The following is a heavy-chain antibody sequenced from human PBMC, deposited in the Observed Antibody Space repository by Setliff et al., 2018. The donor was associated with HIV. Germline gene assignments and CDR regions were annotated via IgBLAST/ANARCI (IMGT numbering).Heavy chain of an antibody. Sequence: PGGSLRLSCAASGFTFSDHYMDWVRQAPGKGLEWIGFIRNKAYAGTTEYAASVKGRFTISRDDSKNTTYLQMNSLRTEDTAIYYCTRDGAYHNFWSGYFFVYWGPGALVTVSS. CDR1: GFTFSDHY. J-gene: IGHJ4*02. CDR2: IRNKAYAGTT. CDR3: TRDGAYHNFWSGYFFVY. D-gene: IGHD3-3*01. V-gene: IGHV3-49*04.